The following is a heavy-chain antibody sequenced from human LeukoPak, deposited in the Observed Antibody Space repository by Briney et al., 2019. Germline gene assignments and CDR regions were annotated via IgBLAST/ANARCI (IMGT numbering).Heavy chain of an antibody. J-gene: IGHJ4*02. CDR1: GGSISRGGYY. D-gene: IGHD3-16*02. CDR3: ASSRSYYFDY. Sequence: KPSETLSLTCTVPGGSISRGGYYWSWTRQHPGKGLEWIVYIYYSGSTYNNPSLMSRVTVSVDTSKIQFSLKLSSVAAADTAVYYCASSRSYYFDYWGQGTLVTVSS. V-gene: IGHV4-31*03. CDR2: IYYSGST.